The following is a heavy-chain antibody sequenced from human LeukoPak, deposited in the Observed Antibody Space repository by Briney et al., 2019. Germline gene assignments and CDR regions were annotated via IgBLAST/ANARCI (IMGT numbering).Heavy chain of an antibody. D-gene: IGHD3-22*01. CDR1: GGSFSGYY. J-gene: IGHJ5*02. CDR3: ARPQYYYDSSGYNWFDP. CDR2: INHSGST. Sequence: SETLSLTCAVYGGSFSGYYWSWIRQPPGKGLEWIGEINHSGSTNYNPSLKSRVTISVDTSKNQFSLKLSSVTAADAAVYYCARPQYYYDSSGYNWFDPWGQGTLVTVSS. V-gene: IGHV4-34*01.